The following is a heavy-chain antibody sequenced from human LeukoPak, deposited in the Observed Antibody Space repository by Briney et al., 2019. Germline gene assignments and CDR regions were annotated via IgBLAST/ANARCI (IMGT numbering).Heavy chain of an antibody. CDR3: ASFYSYAYFGY. Sequence: SETLSLTCTVSGGSISSYYWSWIRQPPGKGLEWIGYIYYSGSTNYNPSLKSRVTISVDTSKNQFSLQLSSVTAADTAVYYCASFYSYAYFGYWGQGTLVTVSS. D-gene: IGHD5-18*01. J-gene: IGHJ4*02. CDR1: GGSISSYY. CDR2: IYYSGST. V-gene: IGHV4-59*08.